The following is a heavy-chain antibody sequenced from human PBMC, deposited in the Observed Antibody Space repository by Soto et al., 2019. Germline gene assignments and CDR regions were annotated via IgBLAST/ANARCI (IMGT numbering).Heavy chain of an antibody. D-gene: IGHD2-2*01. CDR2: INHSGST. J-gene: IGHJ5*02. CDR1: GGSFSGDH. CDR3: ARRYCSSTSCLAGFDP. Sequence: QVQLQQWGAGLLKSSETLSLTCAVYGGSFSGDHWSWIRQPTGKGLEWIGEINHSGSTIYNPSIKSRVTISVDTSKKQISLKLNYVTAADTAVYYCARRYCSSTSCLAGFDPWGRGTQVTASS. V-gene: IGHV4-34*01.